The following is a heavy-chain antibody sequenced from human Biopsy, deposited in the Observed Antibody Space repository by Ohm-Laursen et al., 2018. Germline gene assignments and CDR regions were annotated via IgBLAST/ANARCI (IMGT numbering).Heavy chain of an antibody. CDR3: ARDGKRWDYSTYCSWHFDL. CDR1: GFTFTSNA. CDR2: ISYDGSGE. Sequence: SLSLSCAATGFTFTSNAMHWVRQAPGKGLGWVAVISYDGSGEYYADSLQGRFIISRDNPKNTVDLQMNSLRAEDTAVYFCARDGKRWDYSTYCSWHFDLWGRGTLVTVSS. V-gene: IGHV3-30*03. J-gene: IGHJ2*01. D-gene: IGHD4-11*01.